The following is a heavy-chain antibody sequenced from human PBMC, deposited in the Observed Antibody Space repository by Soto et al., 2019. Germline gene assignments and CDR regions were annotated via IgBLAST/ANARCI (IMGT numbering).Heavy chain of an antibody. CDR2: IYYNDDR. J-gene: IGHJ4*02. CDR3: AHSDGGYEIIYFDF. CDR1: GFSFTTAGVA. V-gene: IGHV2-5*01. D-gene: IGHD5-12*01. Sequence: SGPTLVNPTQTLTLTCTFSGFSFTTAGVAVGWIRQTPGGALEWLTLIYYNDDRRFSPSLKTRLTITGDTSKNQVVLSLTNVDPGDTATYFCAHSDGGYEIIYFDFWGQGIPVTVS.